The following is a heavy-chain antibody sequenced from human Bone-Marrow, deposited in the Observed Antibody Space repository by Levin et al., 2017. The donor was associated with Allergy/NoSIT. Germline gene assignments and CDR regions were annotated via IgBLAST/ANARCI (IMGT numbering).Heavy chain of an antibody. J-gene: IGHJ4*02. V-gene: IGHV4-59*01. CDR2: IYYSGST. CDR3: ARELYGQIDY. CDR1: GGSITNYY. D-gene: IGHD3-3*01. Sequence: PSETLSLTCTVSGGSITNYYWSWIRQPPGKGLEWIGYIYYSGSTNYNPSLKSRVTISVDTSKNQFSLKLSSVTAADTAVYYCARELYGQIDYWGQGTLVTVSS.